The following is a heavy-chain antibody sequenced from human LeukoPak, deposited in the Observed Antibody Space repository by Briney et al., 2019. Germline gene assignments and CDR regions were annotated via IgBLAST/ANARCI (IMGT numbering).Heavy chain of an antibody. CDR3: AVDMVATITGGHYYYYGMDV. J-gene: IGHJ6*02. CDR2: IIPILGIA. Sequence: ASVKVSCKASGGTFSSYAISWVRQAPGQGLEWMGRIIPILGIANYAQKFQGRVTITADKSTSTAYMELSSLRPEDTAVYYCAVDMVATITGGHYYYYGMDVWGQGTTVTVSS. D-gene: IGHD5-12*01. V-gene: IGHV1-69*04. CDR1: GGTFSSYA.